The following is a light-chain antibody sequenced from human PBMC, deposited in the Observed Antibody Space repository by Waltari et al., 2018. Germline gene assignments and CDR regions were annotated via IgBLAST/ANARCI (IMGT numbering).Light chain of an antibody. J-gene: IGKJ2*01. CDR3: QQRSNWPPYT. CDR1: QCVSSS. V-gene: IGKV3-11*01. Sequence: DIVLTLSPATLSLSPGERATLSCRASQCVSSSLAWYQQKPGQTPRLLIYDASNRATGIPARFSGSGSGTDFTLTISSLEPEDFAVYYCQQRSNWPPYTFGQGTKLEIK. CDR2: DAS.